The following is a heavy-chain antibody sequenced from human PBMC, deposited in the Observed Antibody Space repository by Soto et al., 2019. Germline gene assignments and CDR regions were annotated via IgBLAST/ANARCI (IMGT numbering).Heavy chain of an antibody. CDR3: ARDHFGGNEIPELGPGGPFDY. Sequence: ASVKVSCKASGGTFSSYAISWVRQAPGQGLEWMGGIIPIFGIANYAQKFQGRVTITADKYTSTAYMELSSLRSEDTAVYYCARDHFGGNEIPELGPGGPFDYWGQGTLVTVSS. CDR1: GGTFSSYA. CDR2: IIPIFGIA. D-gene: IGHD3-16*01. J-gene: IGHJ4*02. V-gene: IGHV1-69*10.